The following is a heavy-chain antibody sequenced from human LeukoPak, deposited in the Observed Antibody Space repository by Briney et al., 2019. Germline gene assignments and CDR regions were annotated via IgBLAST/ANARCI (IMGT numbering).Heavy chain of an antibody. CDR3: KKDGGIAVALGY. CDR2: ISGGST. D-gene: IGHD6-19*01. V-gene: IGHV3-38-3*01. CDR1: GFTFSSNE. Sequence: GGSLRLSCAASGFTFSSNEMSWVRQAPGKGLEWVSSISGGSTYYADSRKGRFTISRDNSKNTLHLQMNCLRAEDTAVYYCKKDGGIAVALGYWGQGTLVTVSS. J-gene: IGHJ4*02.